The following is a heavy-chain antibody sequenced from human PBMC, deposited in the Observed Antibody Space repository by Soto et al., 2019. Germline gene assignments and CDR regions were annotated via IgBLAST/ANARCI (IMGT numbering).Heavy chain of an antibody. V-gene: IGHV3-23*01. Sequence: PGGSLRLSCAVSGFTFSNHAMSWVRQAPGKGLEWVSAISTAVGATYYADSVKGRFTISRDDSNNTLYLQMDSLGAEDTAVYYCAKDRTAAARNFDYWGQGTLVTVSS. D-gene: IGHD6-13*01. CDR2: ISTAVGAT. CDR1: GFTFSNHA. J-gene: IGHJ4*02. CDR3: AKDRTAAARNFDY.